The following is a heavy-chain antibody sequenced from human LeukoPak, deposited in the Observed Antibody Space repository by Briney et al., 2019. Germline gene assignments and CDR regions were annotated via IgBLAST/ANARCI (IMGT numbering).Heavy chain of an antibody. J-gene: IGHJ4*02. CDR3: VQSTAWYRSSWYLIY. V-gene: IGHV3-23*01. Sequence: GGSLRLSCAASGFAFSSYAMTWVRQAPGKGLEWVSGIGSGSGGRTYYTDSVKGRFSISRDNSRDTLNLQMNSLRAEDTAIYYCVQSTAWYRSSWYLIYWGQGILVTVSS. CDR2: IGSGSGGRT. CDR1: GFAFSSYA. D-gene: IGHD6-13*01.